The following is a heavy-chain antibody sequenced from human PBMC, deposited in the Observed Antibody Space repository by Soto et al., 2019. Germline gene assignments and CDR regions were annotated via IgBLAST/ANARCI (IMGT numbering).Heavy chain of an antibody. Sequence: GGSLRLSCTSSVFTVIGNYMSWVRQAPGKGLEWVSVIFDYGSTYYADSVRGRFTSSRDNSKNTVFLQMNSLRAEDTAVYYCARGPQSGNTAMVRSYFDNWGQGTLVTVSS. CDR3: ARGPQSGNTAMVRSYFDN. D-gene: IGHD5-18*01. CDR2: IFDYGST. J-gene: IGHJ4*02. CDR1: VFTVIGNY. V-gene: IGHV3-53*01.